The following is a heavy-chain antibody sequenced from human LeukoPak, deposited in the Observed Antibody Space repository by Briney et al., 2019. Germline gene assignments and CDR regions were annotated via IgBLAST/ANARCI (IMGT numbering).Heavy chain of an antibody. CDR2: ISSDGSIA. J-gene: IGHJ4*02. Sequence: GGSLRLSCAASGFTFSTYWMHWVRQAPGKGLVCVSRISSDGSIAINADSVEGRFTVSRDNAKNTLYLQMSSLRVEVTAVYYCARADYGGNSDFHYWGQGTLVTVSS. D-gene: IGHD4-23*01. V-gene: IGHV3-74*01. CDR1: GFTFSTYW. CDR3: ARADYGGNSDFHY.